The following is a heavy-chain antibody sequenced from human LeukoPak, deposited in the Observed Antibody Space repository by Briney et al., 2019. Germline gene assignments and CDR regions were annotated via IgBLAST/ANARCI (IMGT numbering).Heavy chain of an antibody. D-gene: IGHD5-24*01. CDR1: GGSCDDYY. CDR2: IHPSGIF. CDR3: ARGRDRSKTGDH. V-gene: IGHV4-34*01. J-gene: IGHJ4*02. Sequence: SETLSLTCAVYGGSCDDYYRSWIRQPPRKGLEWIGEIHPSGIFYHNPSLMSRVTISIDTSKSQFSLRLTSVTAADTAFYYCARGRDRSKTGDHWGQGSLVTVSS.